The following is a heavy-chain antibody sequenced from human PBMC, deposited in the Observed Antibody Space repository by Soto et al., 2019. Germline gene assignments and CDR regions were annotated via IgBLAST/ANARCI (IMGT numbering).Heavy chain of an antibody. J-gene: IGHJ5*02. CDR3: ARGGYSGYEAWFDP. CDR1: GGSISSGGYY. V-gene: IGHV4-31*03. CDR2: IYYSGST. Sequence: PSETLSLTCTVSGGSISSGGYYWSWIRQHPGKGLEWIGYIYYSGSTYYNPSLKNRVTISVDTSKNQFSLKLSSVTAADTAVYYCARGGYSGYEAWFDPWGQGTLVTVSS. D-gene: IGHD5-12*01.